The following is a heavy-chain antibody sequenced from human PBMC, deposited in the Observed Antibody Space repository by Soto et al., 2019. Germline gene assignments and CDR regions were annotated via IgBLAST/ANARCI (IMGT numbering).Heavy chain of an antibody. Sequence: ASVKVSCKASGYTFTSYGISWVRQAPGQGLEWMGWISAYNGNTNYAQKLQGRVTMTTDTSTSTAYMELRSLRSDDTAVYYCARDELWFGELWGAFDFWGQGTLVTVSS. J-gene: IGHJ3*01. V-gene: IGHV1-18*01. D-gene: IGHD3-10*01. CDR3: ARDELWFGELWGAFDF. CDR2: ISAYNGNT. CDR1: GYTFTSYG.